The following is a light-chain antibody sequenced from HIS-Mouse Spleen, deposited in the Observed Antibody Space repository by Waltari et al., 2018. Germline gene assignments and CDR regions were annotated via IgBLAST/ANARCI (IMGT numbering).Light chain of an antibody. V-gene: IGLV1-47*01. CDR3: AAWDDSLSGPV. Sequence: VLTQPPSASGTPGQRVTISCSGSSSNIGSNYVYWYQQLPGTAPKLLIYRNNQRLSGVPDRFSGSKSGTSASLAISGLRSEDEADYYCAAWDDSLSGPVFGGGTKLTVL. CDR2: RNN. J-gene: IGLJ3*02. CDR1: SSNIGSNY.